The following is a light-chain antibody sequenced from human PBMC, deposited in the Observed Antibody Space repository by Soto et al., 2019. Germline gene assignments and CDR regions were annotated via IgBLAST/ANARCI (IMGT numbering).Light chain of an antibody. CDR2: DAS. V-gene: IGKV1-5*01. J-gene: IGKJ5*01. Sequence: IQMTPAPSPLSACVGDRVTSTCRACQSISSWLAWYQQKPGKAPKLLIYDASSLESGVPSRFSGSGSGTEFTLTISSLQPDDFATYYCQQYNSYSPSITFGQGTRLEIK. CDR1: QSISSW. CDR3: QQYNSYSPSIT.